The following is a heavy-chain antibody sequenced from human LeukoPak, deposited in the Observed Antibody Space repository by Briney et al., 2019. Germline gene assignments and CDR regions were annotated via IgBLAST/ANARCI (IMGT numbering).Heavy chain of an antibody. CDR1: GGSISTFY. J-gene: IGHJ4*02. Sequence: SETLSLTCTVSGGSISTFYWSWIRQPPGKGLECIGYIHYSGSTNYNPSLKSRVTISVDTSKNQFSLKLSSVTAADTAVYYCARVVFQLRSYDDYWGQGTLVTVSS. V-gene: IGHV4-59*01. CDR3: ARVVFQLRSYDDY. CDR2: IHYSGST. D-gene: IGHD5-12*01.